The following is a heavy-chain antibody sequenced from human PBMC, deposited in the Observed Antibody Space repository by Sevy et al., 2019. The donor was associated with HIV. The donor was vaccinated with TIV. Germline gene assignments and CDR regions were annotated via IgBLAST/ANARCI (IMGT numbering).Heavy chain of an antibody. CDR1: GFTFSYSG. CDR3: AKNTAVAGTGGFDY. CDR2: IQYDGSNK. D-gene: IGHD6-13*01. V-gene: IGHV3-30*02. J-gene: IGHJ4*01. Sequence: GGSLRLSCAASGFTFSYSGMHWVRQAPGKGLEWVTFIQYDGSNKYYADSVKGRFTISRDNSKNTLYLQMNSLRRDDTALYFCAKNTAVAGTGGFDYWGHGILVTVSS.